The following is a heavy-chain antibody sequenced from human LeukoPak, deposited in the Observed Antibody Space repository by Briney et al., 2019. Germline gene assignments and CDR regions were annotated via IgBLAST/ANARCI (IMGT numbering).Heavy chain of an antibody. D-gene: IGHD5-18*01. CDR1: GGSIDNYY. CDR2: IYSSGSL. CDR3: ARGSGHSDTYPLDY. V-gene: IGHV4-4*07. J-gene: IGHJ4*02. Sequence: SETLSLTCEVSGGSIDNYYWTRIRQPAGKGLEWVGRIYSSGSLDYNPSLKSRLTVSIDTSKNQFSLKLTSVTAADTAVYYCARGSGHSDTYPLDYWGQGTRVTVSS.